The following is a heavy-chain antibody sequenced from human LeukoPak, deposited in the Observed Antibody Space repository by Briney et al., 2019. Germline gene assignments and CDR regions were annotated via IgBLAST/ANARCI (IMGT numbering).Heavy chain of an antibody. J-gene: IGHJ4*02. CDR3: AGPTLGYCSGGSCPPDPVDY. CDR1: GFTFSSYA. D-gene: IGHD2-15*01. Sequence: GGSLRLSCAASGFTFSSYAMHWVRQAPGKGLEWVAVISYDGSNKYYADSVKGRFTISRDNSKNTLYLQMNSLRAKDTAVYYCAGPTLGYCSGGSCPPDPVDYWGQGTLVTVSS. CDR2: ISYDGSNK. V-gene: IGHV3-30*04.